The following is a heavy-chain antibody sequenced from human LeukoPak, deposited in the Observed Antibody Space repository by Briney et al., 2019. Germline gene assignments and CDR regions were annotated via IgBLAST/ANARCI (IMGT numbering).Heavy chain of an antibody. CDR1: GFTFSSYG. D-gene: IGHD1-26*01. J-gene: IGHJ1*01. CDR2: ISYDGSNK. Sequence: GRSLRLSCAASGFTFSSYGMHWVRQAPGKGLEWVAVISYDGSNKYYADSVKGRFTISRDNSKNTLYLQMNSLRAEDTAVYYCAKEGLSGSYGEYFQHWGQGTLVTVSS. V-gene: IGHV3-30*18. CDR3: AKEGLSGSYGEYFQH.